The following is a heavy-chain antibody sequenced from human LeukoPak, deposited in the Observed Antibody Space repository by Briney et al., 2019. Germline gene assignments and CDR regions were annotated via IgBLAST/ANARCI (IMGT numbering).Heavy chain of an antibody. D-gene: IGHD6-13*01. J-gene: IGHJ4*02. CDR2: IFHGGNT. V-gene: IGHV4-4*02. CDR1: GASISSNNW. Sequence: SGTLSLTCDVSGASISSNNWWSWVRQPPGKGLEWIGEIFHGGNTNYNPSLKSRVTISVDKSNNQFSLKLSSVTAADTAVNYCARNKESNSWYPVFDYWGQGTLVTVSS. CDR3: ARNKESNSWYPVFDY.